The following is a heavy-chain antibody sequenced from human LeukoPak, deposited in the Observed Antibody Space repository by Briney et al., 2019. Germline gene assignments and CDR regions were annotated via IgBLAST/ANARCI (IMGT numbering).Heavy chain of an antibody. CDR2: IYYSGST. D-gene: IGHD2-15*01. CDR3: ARGPRVYCSGGSCYEFDY. Sequence: SETLSLTCAVSGYSISSGYYWSWIRQPPGKGLEWIGYIYYSGSTNYNPSLKSRVTISVDTSKNQFSLKLSSVTAADTAVYYCARGPRVYCSGGSCYEFDYWGQGTLVTVSS. V-gene: IGHV4-61*01. J-gene: IGHJ4*02. CDR1: GYSISSGYY.